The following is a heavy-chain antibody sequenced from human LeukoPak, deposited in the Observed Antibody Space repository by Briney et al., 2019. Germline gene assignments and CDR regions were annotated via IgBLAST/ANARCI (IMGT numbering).Heavy chain of an antibody. J-gene: IGHJ6*03. D-gene: IGHD5-18*01. CDR1: GFTFSSYA. CDR2: ISGSGGST. CDR3: ARDFLGYSYGYVYYYYYMDV. Sequence: GGSLRLSCAASGFTFSSYAMSWVRQAPGKGLEWVSAISGSGGSTYYADSVKGRFTISRDNAKNSLYLQMNSLRAEDTAVYYCARDFLGYSYGYVYYYYYMDVWGKGTTVTVSS. V-gene: IGHV3-23*01.